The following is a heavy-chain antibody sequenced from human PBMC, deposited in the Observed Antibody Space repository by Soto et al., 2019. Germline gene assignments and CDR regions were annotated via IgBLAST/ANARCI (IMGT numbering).Heavy chain of an antibody. V-gene: IGHV1-8*01. J-gene: IGHJ4*02. CDR2: MNPNSGNT. CDR3: ARGHYDFWSGYYSRLYFDY. CDR1: GYTFTSYD. Sequence: VKVSCKASGYTFTSYDINWVRQATGQGLEWMGWMNPNSGNTGYAQKFQGRVTMTRNTSISTAYMELSSLRSEDTAVYYCARGHYDFWSGYYSRLYFDYWGRGTLVTSPQ. D-gene: IGHD3-3*01.